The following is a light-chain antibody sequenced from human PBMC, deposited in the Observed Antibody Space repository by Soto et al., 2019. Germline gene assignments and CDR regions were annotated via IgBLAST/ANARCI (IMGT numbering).Light chain of an antibody. Sequence: QAVVTQPPSGSGAPGQRVTISCTGSSSNIGAAFDVHWYQHLPGTAPKLLIYDNTNRPSGVPDRFSGSKSGTSASLAITGLQAEDEADYYCQSYDSSLSGWLFGGGTKLTVL. V-gene: IGLV1-40*01. J-gene: IGLJ2*01. CDR1: SSNIGAAFD. CDR3: QSYDSSLSGWL. CDR2: DNT.